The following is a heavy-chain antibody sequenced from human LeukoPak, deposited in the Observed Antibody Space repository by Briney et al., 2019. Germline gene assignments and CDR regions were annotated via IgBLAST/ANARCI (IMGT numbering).Heavy chain of an antibody. CDR3: ARSPYMPGTAMASGFDY. Sequence: GASVKVSCTASGYTFTSYGMSWVRQAPGQGLEWMGCISAYNGNTNYAQKLQGRVTMTTDTSTSTAYMELRSLRSDDTAVYYCARSPYMPGTAMASGFDYWGQGTLVTVSS. CDR1: GYTFTSYG. CDR2: ISAYNGNT. V-gene: IGHV1-18*01. D-gene: IGHD5-18*01. J-gene: IGHJ4*02.